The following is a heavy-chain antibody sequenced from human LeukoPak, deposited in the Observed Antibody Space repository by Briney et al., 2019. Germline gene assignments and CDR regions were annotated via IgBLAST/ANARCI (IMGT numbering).Heavy chain of an antibody. CDR3: ARVVVRGITDAFDI. D-gene: IGHD3-10*01. CDR1: GDSINSSSFY. CDR2: IYYSGGT. Sequence: PSETLSLTCTVSGDSINSSSFYWGWIRQPPGQGLEWIGSIYYSGGTFYNPSLKSRVTISVDTSKNQFSLKLSSVTAADTAVFYCARVVVRGITDAFDIWGQGTMVTVSS. V-gene: IGHV4-39*07. J-gene: IGHJ3*02.